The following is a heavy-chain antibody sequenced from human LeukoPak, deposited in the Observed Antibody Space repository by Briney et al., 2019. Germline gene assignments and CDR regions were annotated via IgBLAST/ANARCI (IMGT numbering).Heavy chain of an antibody. Sequence: ASVKVSCKASGYTFTSYDINWVRQATGQGLEWMGWMNPNSGNTGYAQKFQGRVTMTRNTSISTAYMELSSLRSGDTAVYYCARGLGFYYYYYYMDVWGKGTTVTVSS. CDR2: MNPNSGNT. V-gene: IGHV1-8*01. CDR1: GYTFTSYD. CDR3: ARGLGFYYYYYYMDV. J-gene: IGHJ6*03.